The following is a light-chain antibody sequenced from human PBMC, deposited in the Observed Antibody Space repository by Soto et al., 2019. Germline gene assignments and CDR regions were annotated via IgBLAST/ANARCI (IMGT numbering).Light chain of an antibody. CDR2: DAS. Sequence: EIVLTQSPATLSLSPGERATLSCRASQSVRSYLAWYQQKPGQAPRLLIYDASTRATGIPARFSGSGSGTDFTITISSLEPEDFAVYYWQQRSNLMYTFGQGTKLEIK. CDR3: QQRSNLMYT. V-gene: IGKV3-11*01. J-gene: IGKJ2*01. CDR1: QSVRSY.